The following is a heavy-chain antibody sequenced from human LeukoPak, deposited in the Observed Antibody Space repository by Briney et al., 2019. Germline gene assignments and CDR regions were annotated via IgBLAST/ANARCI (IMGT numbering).Heavy chain of an antibody. Sequence: GGSLRLSCAASGFIFSDYYMSWIRQAPGKGLQWVSFISSSGTNKYYADSVTGRFTISRDNAKNSLYLQMNSLRAEDTAVYYCARVQCSGTYLDEGWFDPWGQGTLVTVSS. CDR3: ARVQCSGTYLDEGWFDP. CDR1: GFIFSDYY. J-gene: IGHJ5*02. D-gene: IGHD1-26*01. CDR2: ISSSGTNK. V-gene: IGHV3-11*01.